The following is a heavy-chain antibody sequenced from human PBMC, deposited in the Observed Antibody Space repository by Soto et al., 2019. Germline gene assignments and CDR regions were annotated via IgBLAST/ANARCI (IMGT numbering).Heavy chain of an antibody. Sequence: SETLSLTCAVFGGSIICGGYSWSWIRQPPGKGLEWIGYIYHSGSTYYNPSLKSRVTISVDRSKNQFSLKLSSVTAADTAVYYCARTPDIWGQGTMVT. CDR2: IYHSGST. CDR1: GGSIICGGYS. J-gene: IGHJ3*02. V-gene: IGHV4-30-2*01. CDR3: ARTPDI.